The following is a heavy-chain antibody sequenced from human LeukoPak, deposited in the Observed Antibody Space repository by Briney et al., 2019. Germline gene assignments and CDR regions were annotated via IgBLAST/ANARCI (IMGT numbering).Heavy chain of an antibody. J-gene: IGHJ5*02. CDR1: GGSISRHY. V-gene: IGHV4-34*01. Sequence: SETLSLTCSVSGGSISRHYWSWIRQPPGKGLEWIGEINHSGSTNYNPSLKSRVTISVDTSKNQFSLKLSSVTAADTAVYYCARGFSIAAAPKTWGQGTLVTVSS. CDR2: INHSGST. CDR3: ARGFSIAAAPKT. D-gene: IGHD6-13*01.